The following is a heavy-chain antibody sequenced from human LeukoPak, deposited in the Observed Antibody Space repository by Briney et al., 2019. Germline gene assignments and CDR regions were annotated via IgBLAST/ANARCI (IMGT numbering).Heavy chain of an antibody. Sequence: SSETLSLTCAVYGGSFSGYYWSWIRQPPGKGLEWIGEINHSGSTNYNPSLKSRVTISVDTSKNQFSLKLSSVTAADTAVYYCARGPYYDFWSGYPSHYFDYWGQGALVTVSS. CDR1: GGSFSGYY. D-gene: IGHD3-3*01. V-gene: IGHV4-34*01. CDR2: INHSGST. J-gene: IGHJ4*02. CDR3: ARGPYYDFWSGYPSHYFDY.